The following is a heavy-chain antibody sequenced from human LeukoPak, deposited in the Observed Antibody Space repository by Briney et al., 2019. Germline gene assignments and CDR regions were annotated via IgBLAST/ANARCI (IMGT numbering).Heavy chain of an antibody. Sequence: SETLSLTCAVYGGSFSGYYWSWIRQPPGKGLEWIGSIYYSGSTYYNPSLKSRVTISVDTSKNQFSLKLSSVTAADTAVYYCARNGSGSYYLTYYYYGMDVWGQGTTVTVSS. CDR3: ARNGSGSYYLTYYYYGMDV. J-gene: IGHJ6*02. D-gene: IGHD3-10*01. V-gene: IGHV4-34*01. CDR2: IYYSGST. CDR1: GGSFSGYY.